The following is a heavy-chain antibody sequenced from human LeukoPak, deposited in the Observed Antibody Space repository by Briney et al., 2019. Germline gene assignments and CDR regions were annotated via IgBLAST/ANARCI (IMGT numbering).Heavy chain of an antibody. D-gene: IGHD3-16*02. V-gene: IGHV1-8*03. CDR1: GYTFTSYD. J-gene: IGHJ3*02. CDR2: MNPNSGNT. Sequence: GASVKVSCKASGYTFTSYDINWVRQATGQGLEWMGWMNPNSGNTGYAQKFQGRVTITRNTSISTAYMELSSLRSEDTAVYYCARGPYDYVWGSYRSDAFDIWGQGTMVTVSS. CDR3: ARGPYDYVWGSYRSDAFDI.